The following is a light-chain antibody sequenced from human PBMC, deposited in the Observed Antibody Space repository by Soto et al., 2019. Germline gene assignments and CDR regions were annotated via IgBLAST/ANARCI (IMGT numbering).Light chain of an antibody. CDR1: PRVSSSY. J-gene: IGKJ1*01. CDR2: GAS. Sequence: EIVLPQSPGTMSLSPGEGSPLSGRASPRVSSSYLAWYQQKPGQAPRLLIYGASSRATGIPDRFSGSGSGTDFTLTISCLEPEDLAVYYCQQYGSSSWTVGQGTKVDIK. V-gene: IGKV3-20*01. CDR3: QQYGSSSWT.